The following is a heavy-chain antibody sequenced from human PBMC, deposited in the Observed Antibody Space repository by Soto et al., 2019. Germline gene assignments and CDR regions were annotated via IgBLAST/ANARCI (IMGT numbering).Heavy chain of an antibody. CDR1: GRPFTSYA. CDR2: IIPIFGTA. D-gene: IGHD2-2*01. CDR3: ASTPRKDCSGTSCYRSGGMDG. Sequence: SVKVASKAPGRPFTSYAGIWVRQAPGQGLEWMGGIIPIFGTANYAQKFQGRVTITADESTSTAYMELSSLRSEDTAVYYCASTPRKDCSGTSCYRSGGMDGWAKRTRVTVPS. J-gene: IGHJ6*04. V-gene: IGHV1-69*01.